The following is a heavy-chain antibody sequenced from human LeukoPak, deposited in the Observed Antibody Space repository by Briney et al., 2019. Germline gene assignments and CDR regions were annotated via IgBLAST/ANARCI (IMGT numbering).Heavy chain of an antibody. J-gene: IGHJ4*02. CDR2: IYTSGST. D-gene: IGHD3-10*01. CDR3: ARSQFDRFGELLSDY. CDR1: GGSISSYY. Sequence: PETLSLTCTVSGGSISSYYWSWIRQLAGKGLEWIGRIYTSGSTNYNPSLKSRVTMSVDTSKNQFSLKLSSVTAADTAVYYCARSQFDRFGELLSDYWGQGTLVTVSS. V-gene: IGHV4-4*07.